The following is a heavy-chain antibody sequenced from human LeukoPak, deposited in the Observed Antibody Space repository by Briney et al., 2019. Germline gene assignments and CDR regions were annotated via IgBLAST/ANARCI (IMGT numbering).Heavy chain of an antibody. CDR3: AKAPGGVAYYYDY. J-gene: IGHJ4*02. Sequence: GGSLRPSCAASGFTFSSYAMSWVRQAPGKGLEWVSSISGSDGNTYYAGSVKGRFTISRDNSRNTLYLQMNSLRAEDTAVYYCAKAPGGVAYYYDYWGQGTLVTVSS. D-gene: IGHD1-26*01. CDR1: GFTFSSYA. V-gene: IGHV3-23*01. CDR2: ISGSDGNT.